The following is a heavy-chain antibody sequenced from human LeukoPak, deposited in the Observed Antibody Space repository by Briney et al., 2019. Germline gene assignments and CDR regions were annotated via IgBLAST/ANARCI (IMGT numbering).Heavy chain of an antibody. Sequence: ASVKVSCKASGYTFINHDINWVRQATGQGLEWVGWMNPKSGNTGYAQKFQGRVTMTRNTSISSAYMELSSLRSEDTAVYYCARGRLDVWGSYWYYFDYWGQGTLVTVSS. CDR1: GYTFINHD. D-gene: IGHD3-16*01. CDR3: ARGRLDVWGSYWYYFDY. J-gene: IGHJ4*02. V-gene: IGHV1-8*01. CDR2: MNPKSGNT.